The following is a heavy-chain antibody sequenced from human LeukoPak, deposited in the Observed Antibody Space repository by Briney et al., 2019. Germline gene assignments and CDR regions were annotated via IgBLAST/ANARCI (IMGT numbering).Heavy chain of an antibody. CDR1: GFTFSSYE. Sequence: GRSLRLSCATSGFTFSSYEMNWVRQAPGKGLEWVSFISSGGSAIHYADSVKGRFTISRDNAKNSLYLLMNSLRAEDTAVYYCAKDRYVLRYFDWLPFDYWGQGTLVTVSS. J-gene: IGHJ4*02. V-gene: IGHV3-48*03. D-gene: IGHD3-9*01. CDR3: AKDRYVLRYFDWLPFDY. CDR2: ISSGGSAI.